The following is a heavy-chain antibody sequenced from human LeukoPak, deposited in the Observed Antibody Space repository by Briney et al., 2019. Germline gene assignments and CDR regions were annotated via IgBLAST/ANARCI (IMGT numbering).Heavy chain of an antibody. Sequence: GGSLRLSCAPSGFTVSSKYMSWVRQAPGKGLEWVSIIYTGDTTYYADSVKGRFTISRDNSKNTLYLQMDGLRAEDTAVYYCAKVGAVAAVDYWGQGTLVTVSS. CDR2: IYTGDTT. D-gene: IGHD6-19*01. CDR1: GFTVSSKY. J-gene: IGHJ4*02. CDR3: AKVGAVAAVDY. V-gene: IGHV3-66*01.